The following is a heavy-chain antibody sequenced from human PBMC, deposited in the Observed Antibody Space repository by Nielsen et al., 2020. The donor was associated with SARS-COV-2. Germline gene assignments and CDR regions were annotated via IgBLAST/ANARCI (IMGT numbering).Heavy chain of an antibody. CDR2: INHSGST. Sequence: SETLSLTCAVYGGSFSGYYWSWIRQPPGKGLEWIGEINHSGSTNYNPSLKSRVTISVDTSKNQFSLKLSSVTAADTAVYYCARRGITGTRRFEEWGQGKMVTVSS. CDR1: GGSFSGYY. CDR3: ARRGITGTRRFEE. D-gene: IGHD1-7*01. J-gene: IGHJ1*01. V-gene: IGHV4-34*01.